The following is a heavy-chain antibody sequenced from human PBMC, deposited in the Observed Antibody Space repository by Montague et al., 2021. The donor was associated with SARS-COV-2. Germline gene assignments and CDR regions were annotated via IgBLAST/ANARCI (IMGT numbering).Heavy chain of an antibody. V-gene: IGHV4-38-2*02. Sequence: SETLSLTCTVSGYSISDGYYWVWIRQPPGKGLEWIGNIFQSGTTYYNPSLERRSTISLDTAKNQFSLKMTSVTAADTAVYCCARHWGIAAAGNWGQGTLVTVSS. D-gene: IGHD6-13*01. CDR3: ARHWGIAAAGN. CDR1: GYSISDGYY. CDR2: IFQSGTT. J-gene: IGHJ4*02.